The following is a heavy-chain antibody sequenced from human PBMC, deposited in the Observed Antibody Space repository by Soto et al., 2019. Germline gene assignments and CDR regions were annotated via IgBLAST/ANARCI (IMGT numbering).Heavy chain of an antibody. CDR3: ATGTPSNYYDILTALAY. CDR1: GFTFSSYV. D-gene: IGHD3-9*01. J-gene: IGHJ4*02. CDR2: ISGTGGNT. Sequence: GGSLRLSCAASGFTFSSYVMIWVRQAPGKGLEWVSGISGTGGNTYYPDSVKGRFTISRDNSKNTLYIQMNNLRAEDMAVYSCATGTPSNYYDILTALAYWGQGTLVTVSS. V-gene: IGHV3-23*01.